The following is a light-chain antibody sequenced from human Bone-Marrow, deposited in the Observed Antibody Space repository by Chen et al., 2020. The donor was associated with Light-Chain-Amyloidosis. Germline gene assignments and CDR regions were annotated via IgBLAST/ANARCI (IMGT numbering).Light chain of an antibody. CDR2: WAS. CDR1: ESLLYRANDKNY. V-gene: IGKV4-1*01. Sequence: DIVITPSPDSLAVSLSERATINCKSRESLLYRANDKNYIGWYHQKPGQSPKLLMYWASTRESGVPDRFSGSGSGAYFTLTISSLQAEDVAVYYFQHNYITPYTFGQGTKLEIQ. CDR3: QHNYITPYT. J-gene: IGKJ2*01.